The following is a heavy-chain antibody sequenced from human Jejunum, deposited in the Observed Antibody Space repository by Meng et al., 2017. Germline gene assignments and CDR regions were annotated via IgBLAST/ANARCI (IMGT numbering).Heavy chain of an antibody. CDR3: AREVGSLAGDFDS. CDR2: INPNTGGT. D-gene: IGHD6-19*01. V-gene: IGHV1-2*02. Sequence: VHLVKSGAEVKNPGASVKVSCKASGYTFTAYYIHWVRQAPGQGLEWMGWINPNTGGTNYAQNFEDGVTMTRDTSINTAYMEVSRLRSDDTAVYYCAREVGSLAGDFDSWGQGTLVTVSS. J-gene: IGHJ4*02. CDR1: GYTFTAYY.